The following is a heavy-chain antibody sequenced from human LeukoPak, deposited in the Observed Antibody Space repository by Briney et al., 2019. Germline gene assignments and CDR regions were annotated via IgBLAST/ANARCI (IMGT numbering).Heavy chain of an antibody. V-gene: IGHV4-4*02. J-gene: IGHJ4*02. CDR3: AGLVGRYSSGLYYYYFDY. CDR2: MYLSGTT. D-gene: IGHD3-22*01. CDR1: GDSINSLDL. Sequence: NPSETLSLTCTVSGDSINSLDLWSWVRQPPGKGLEWIGEMYLSGTTHSNPSVKSRVTISIDKSKNQFFSNLSSVTAADTAVYYCAGLVGRYSSGLYYYYFDYWGQGTLVTVSS.